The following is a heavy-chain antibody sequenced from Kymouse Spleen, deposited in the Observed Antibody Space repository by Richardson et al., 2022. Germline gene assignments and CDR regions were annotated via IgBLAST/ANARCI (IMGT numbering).Heavy chain of an antibody. V-gene: IGHV3-33*01. CDR3: ARDRDSGSYFFDY. Sequence: QVQLVESGGGVVQPGRSLRLSCAASGFTFSSYGMHWVRQAPGKGLEWVAVIWYDGSNKYYADSVKGRFTISRDNSKNTLYLQMNSLRAEDTAVYYCARDRDSGSYFFDYWGQGTLVTVSS. D-gene: IGHD1-26*01. CDR2: IWYDGSNK. J-gene: IGHJ4*02. CDR1: GFTFSSYG.